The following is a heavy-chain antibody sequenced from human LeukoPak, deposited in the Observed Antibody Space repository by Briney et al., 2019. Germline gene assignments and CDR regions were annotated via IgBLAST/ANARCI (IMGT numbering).Heavy chain of an antibody. J-gene: IGHJ4*02. Sequence: PSETLSLTCTVSGGSISSYYWSWIRQPPGKGLEWIGYIYYSGSTNYNPSLKSRVTISVDTSKNQFSLKLSSVTAADTAVYYCARRRRDGCNSSFDYWGQGTLVTVSS. D-gene: IGHD6-19*01. CDR1: GGSISSYY. V-gene: IGHV4-59*08. CDR3: ARRRRDGCNSSFDY. CDR2: IYYSGST.